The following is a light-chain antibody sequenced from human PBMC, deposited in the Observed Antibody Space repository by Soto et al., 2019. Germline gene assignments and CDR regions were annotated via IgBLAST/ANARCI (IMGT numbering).Light chain of an antibody. Sequence: DIQMTHSPSTLSASVGDRVTITFRASQSISSWLAWYQQKPGKAPKLLIYDASSLESGVPSRFSGSGSGTEFTLTISSLQPDDFATYYCQQYNSYSPLNFGGGTKVDIK. V-gene: IGKV1-5*01. CDR3: QQYNSYSPLN. CDR1: QSISSW. CDR2: DAS. J-gene: IGKJ4*01.